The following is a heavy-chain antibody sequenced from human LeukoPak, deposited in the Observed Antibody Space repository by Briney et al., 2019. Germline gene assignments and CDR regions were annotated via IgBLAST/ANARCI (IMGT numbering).Heavy chain of an antibody. D-gene: IGHD3-3*01. J-gene: IGHJ1*01. Sequence: SETLSLTCTVSGGSISSSSYYWGWIRQPPGKGLEWIGSIYYSGSTYYNPSLKSRVTISVDTSKNQFSLKLSSVTAADTAVYYCARQAYDFWSGYYTAAEYFQYWGQGTLVTVSS. V-gene: IGHV4-39*01. CDR2: IYYSGST. CDR1: GGSISSSSYY. CDR3: ARQAYDFWSGYYTAAEYFQY.